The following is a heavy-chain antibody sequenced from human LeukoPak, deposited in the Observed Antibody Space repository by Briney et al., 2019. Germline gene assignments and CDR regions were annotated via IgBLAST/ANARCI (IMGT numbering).Heavy chain of an antibody. CDR3: AKDRFSSVVPAASGLFDY. V-gene: IGHV3-9*01. Sequence: GGSLRLSCAASGFTFDDYAMHWVRQAPGKGLEWVSGISWNSGSIGYADSVKGRFTISRDNAKNSLYLQVNSLRAEDTALYYCAKDRFSSVVPAASGLFDYWGQGTLVTVSS. D-gene: IGHD2-2*01. CDR2: ISWNSGSI. CDR1: GFTFDDYA. J-gene: IGHJ4*02.